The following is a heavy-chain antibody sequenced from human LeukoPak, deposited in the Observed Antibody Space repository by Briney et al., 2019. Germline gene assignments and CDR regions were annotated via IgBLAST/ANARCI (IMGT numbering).Heavy chain of an antibody. V-gene: IGHV3-30-3*02. D-gene: IGHD5-18*01. CDR1: TFTFSNYA. Sequence: GGSLRLSCAASTFTFSNYAMHWVRQAPGKGLEWVAVISFDGSNKYYADSVRGRFTISRDNSKNMLFLQMNSLRAEDTAVYFCAKNAGYSYGSIDYWGQGTLVTVSS. CDR3: AKNAGYSYGSIDY. J-gene: IGHJ4*02. CDR2: ISFDGSNK.